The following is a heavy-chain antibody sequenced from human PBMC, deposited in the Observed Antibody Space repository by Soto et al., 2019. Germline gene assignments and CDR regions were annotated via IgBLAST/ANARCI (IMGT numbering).Heavy chain of an antibody. D-gene: IGHD3-16*01. J-gene: IGHJ6*02. V-gene: IGHV4-39*01. CDR2: IYYSGST. Sequence: PSETLSLTCTVSGGSISSSSYYWGWIRQPPGKGLEWIGSIYYSGSTYYNPSLKSRVTISVDTSKNQFSLKLSSVTAADTAVYYFVGGDYYYGMAVWGQGTTVTVSS. CDR1: GGSISSSSYY. CDR3: VGGDYYYGMAV.